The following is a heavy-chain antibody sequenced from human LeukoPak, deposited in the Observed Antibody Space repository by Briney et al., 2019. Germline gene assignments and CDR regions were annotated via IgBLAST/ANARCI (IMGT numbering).Heavy chain of an antibody. CDR3: ARAPRHTGYSSSWYKEGAFDI. J-gene: IGHJ3*02. D-gene: IGHD6-13*01. CDR1: GFTFSSYD. Sequence: GGSLRLSCAASGFTFSSYDMHWVRQATGKGLEWVSAIGTAGDTYYPGSVKGRFIISRENAKNSLYLQMNSLRAEDTAVYYCARAPRHTGYSSSWYKEGAFDIWGQGTMVTVSS. CDR2: IGTAGDT. V-gene: IGHV3-13*01.